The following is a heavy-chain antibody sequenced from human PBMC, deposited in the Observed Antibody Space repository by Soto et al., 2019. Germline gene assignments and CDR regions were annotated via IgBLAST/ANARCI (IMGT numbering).Heavy chain of an antibody. V-gene: IGHV1-18*01. D-gene: IGHD6-19*01. CDR3: AKASVAGSSFGDY. Sequence: QVQLVQSGAEVKKPGASVKVSCKASGYTFSASGVTWLRQAPGQGLEWMGWISGKNGDTKYAQQVQGRVTMTTDTSTSTAFMELRSLSSDDTAVYYSAKASVAGSSFGDYGGQGSQVTVSS. CDR1: GYTFSASG. CDR2: ISGKNGDT. J-gene: IGHJ4*02.